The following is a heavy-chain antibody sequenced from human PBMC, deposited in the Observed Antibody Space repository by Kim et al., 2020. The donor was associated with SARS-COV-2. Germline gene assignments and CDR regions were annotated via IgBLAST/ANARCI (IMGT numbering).Heavy chain of an antibody. CDR3: ARHFIVGGGSVFDP. Sequence: SETLSLTCTVSGGSISSYYWSWIRQPPGKGLEWIGYIYYSGSTTYNPSLKSRVTISVDTSKNQFSLRLSSVTAADTAVYYCARHFIVGGGSVFDPWGQGTLVTVSS. CDR2: IYYSGST. V-gene: IGHV4-59*08. D-gene: IGHD2-15*01. J-gene: IGHJ5*02. CDR1: GGSISSYY.